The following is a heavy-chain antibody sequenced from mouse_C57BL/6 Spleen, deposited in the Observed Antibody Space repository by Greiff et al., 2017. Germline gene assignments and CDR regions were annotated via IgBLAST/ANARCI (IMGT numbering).Heavy chain of an antibody. CDR3: ARLTYYSNYLYYFDY. Sequence: EVKLVESGGGLVKPGGSLKLSCAASGFTFSDYGMHWVRQAPEKGLEWVAYISSGSSTIYYADTVKGRFTISRDNAKNTLFLQMTSLRSEDTAMYYCARLTYYSNYLYYFDYWGQGTTLTVSS. J-gene: IGHJ2*01. D-gene: IGHD2-5*01. CDR2: ISSGSSTI. V-gene: IGHV5-17*01. CDR1: GFTFSDYG.